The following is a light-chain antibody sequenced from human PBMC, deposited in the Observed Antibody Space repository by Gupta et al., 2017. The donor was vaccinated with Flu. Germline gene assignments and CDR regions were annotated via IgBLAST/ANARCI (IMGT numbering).Light chain of an antibody. V-gene: IGLV3-19*01. CDR1: SLRNCY. J-gene: IGLJ2*01. Sequence: QKARTTCQGDSLRNCYESWYQQKPGQAPVLILYDNKIRPSVRTDRFSGSSSGNTAALTITGAQAEEEADYYCNSRDSTDNHQAVFGGGTKLTVL. CDR2: DNK. CDR3: NSRDSTDNHQAV.